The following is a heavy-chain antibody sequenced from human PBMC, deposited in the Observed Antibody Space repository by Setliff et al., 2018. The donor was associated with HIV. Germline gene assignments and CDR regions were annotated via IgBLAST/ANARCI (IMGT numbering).Heavy chain of an antibody. CDR3: ARTKGGSKHGSFWDS. J-gene: IGHJ5*02. CDR1: GYSISSGYY. D-gene: IGHD3-10*01. CDR2: ITHRGIT. Sequence: SETLSLTCAVSGYSISSGYYWSWIRQPPGKGLEWIGEITHRGITDYNPSLKSRVTISVDTSKNQFSLKVTSVTAADTAVYYCARTKGGSKHGSFWDSWGQGILVTVLL. V-gene: IGHV4-38-2*01.